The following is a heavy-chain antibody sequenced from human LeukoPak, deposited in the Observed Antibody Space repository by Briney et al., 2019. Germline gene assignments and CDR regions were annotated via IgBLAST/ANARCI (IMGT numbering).Heavy chain of an antibody. CDR2: INPSGGST. J-gene: IGHJ3*02. V-gene: IGHV1-46*01. CDR3: ARDLAGHDAFDI. Sequence: ASVKVSCKVSGYTLTELSMHWVRQAPGQGLEWMGIINPSGGSTSYAQKFQGRVTMTRDTSTSTVYMELSSLRSEDTAVYYCARDLAGHDAFDIWGQGTMVTVSS. D-gene: IGHD3-16*01. CDR1: GYTLTELS.